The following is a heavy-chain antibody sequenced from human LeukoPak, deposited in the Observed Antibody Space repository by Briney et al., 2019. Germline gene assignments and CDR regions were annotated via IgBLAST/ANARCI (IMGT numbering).Heavy chain of an antibody. CDR1: SFTFISYS. D-gene: IGHD1-26*01. V-gene: IGHV3-21*01. CDR3: ARDPYSGSNGNSYYYYIDV. Sequence: GGSLTLSCAPSSFTFISYSVNGVRQAPGKGLEGVSSITSTRSYIYYAHSVKGRFTISRDKAKNSLYLQMNSLRGEETALYFCARDPYSGSNGNSYYYYIDVWGKGTTVT. CDR2: ITSTRSYI. J-gene: IGHJ6*03.